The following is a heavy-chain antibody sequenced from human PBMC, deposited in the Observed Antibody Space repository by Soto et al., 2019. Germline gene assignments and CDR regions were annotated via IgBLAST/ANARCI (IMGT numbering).Heavy chain of an antibody. D-gene: IGHD5-12*01. V-gene: IGHV3-66*01. CDR2: IYSGGST. CDR3: ARDFLGGGYPRYDYRYMDV. J-gene: IGHJ6*03. Sequence: EFQLVESGGGMVQPGGSPRLSCAASGFTVRGNYMSWVRQAPGKGLEWVAVIYSGGSTHYADSLKGRFTITRDNSNNTLYLQMNSLRVEATAVYYCARDFLGGGYPRYDYRYMDVWGKGTTVTVSS. CDR1: GFTVRGNY.